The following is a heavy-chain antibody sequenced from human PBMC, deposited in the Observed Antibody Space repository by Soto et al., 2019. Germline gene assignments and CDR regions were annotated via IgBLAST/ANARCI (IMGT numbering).Heavy chain of an antibody. Sequence: EVQLVESGGGLVQPGGSLRLSCAASGFTFSSYWMSWVRQAPGKGLEWVANIKQDGSEKYYVDSVKGRFTISRDNAKNSLYLQMNSLRAEDTAVYYCARLAEAPSNIYDYIWGSYRFAAFDIWGQGTMVTVSS. CDR3: ARLAEAPSNIYDYIWGSYRFAAFDI. J-gene: IGHJ3*02. CDR1: GFTFSSYW. D-gene: IGHD3-16*02. CDR2: IKQDGSEK. V-gene: IGHV3-7*01.